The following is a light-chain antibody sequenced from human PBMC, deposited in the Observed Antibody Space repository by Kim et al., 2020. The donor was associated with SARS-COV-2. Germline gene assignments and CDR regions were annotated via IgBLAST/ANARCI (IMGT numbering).Light chain of an antibody. V-gene: IGKV3-11*01. CDR3: QQRSNWPIT. CDR2: DAS. Sequence: EIVLTQSPATLSLSPGERATLSCRASQSVSSNLAWYQQKPGQAPRLLIYDASKRATGIPAMFSGSGSGTDFTLTISSLEPEDFAVYYCQQRSNWPITFGQGTRLEIK. J-gene: IGKJ5*01. CDR1: QSVSSN.